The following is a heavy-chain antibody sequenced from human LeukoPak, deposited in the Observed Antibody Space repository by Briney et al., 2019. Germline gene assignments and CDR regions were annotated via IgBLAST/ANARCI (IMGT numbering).Heavy chain of an antibody. CDR1: GYSFTSYW. CDR3: ARRYCSSTSCYAFDY. V-gene: IGHV5-51*01. D-gene: IGHD2-2*01. Sequence: HGESLKISCKGSGYSFTSYWIGWVRQMPGKGLEWMGIIYPGDSDTRHSPSFQGQVTISADKSISTAYLQWSSLKASDTAMYYCARRYCSSTSCYAFDYWGQGTLVTVSS. J-gene: IGHJ4*02. CDR2: IYPGDSDT.